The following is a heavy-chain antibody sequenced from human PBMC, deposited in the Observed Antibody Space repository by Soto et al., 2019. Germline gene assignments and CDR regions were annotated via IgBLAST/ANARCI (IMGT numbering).Heavy chain of an antibody. CDR1: GFTFISYA. CDR2: ISYDGSNK. CDR3: ARDLGFGDYASGLDY. D-gene: IGHD4-17*01. Sequence: GGSLRLSCAASGFTFISYAMHWGRQAPGKGLEWVAVISYDGSNKYYADSVKGRFTISRDNSKNTLYLQMNSLRAEDTAVYYCARDLGFGDYASGLDYWGQGTLVTVSS. J-gene: IGHJ4*02. V-gene: IGHV3-30-3*01.